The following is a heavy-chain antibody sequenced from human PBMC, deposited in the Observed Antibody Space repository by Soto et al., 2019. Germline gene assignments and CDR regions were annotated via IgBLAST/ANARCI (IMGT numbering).Heavy chain of an antibody. Sequence: SEKVSCKASGGTFTSYAISWVRQAPGQGLEWMGGIIPIFGTANYAQKFQGRVTITADESTSTAYMELSSLRSEDTAVYYCASPKVYSSSWSNWFDPWGQGTLVTVSS. CDR2: IIPIFGTA. CDR1: GGTFTSYA. D-gene: IGHD6-13*01. V-gene: IGHV1-69*13. CDR3: ASPKVYSSSWSNWFDP. J-gene: IGHJ5*02.